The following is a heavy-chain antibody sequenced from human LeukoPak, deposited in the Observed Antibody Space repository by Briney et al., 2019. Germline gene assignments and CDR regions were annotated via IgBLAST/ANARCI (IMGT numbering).Heavy chain of an antibody. CDR1: GFIFSSYT. J-gene: IGHJ4*02. D-gene: IGHD2-21*01. CDR2: ITSSSNYI. V-gene: IGHV3-21*06. Sequence: GGSLRLSCTAPGFIFSSYTVNWVRQAPGKGLEWVSSITSSSNYIYYADSVKGRFTISRDNAKNSLYLQMNSLRAEDTAVYYCARDAYISSSFDYWGQGTLVTVSS. CDR3: ARDAYISSSFDY.